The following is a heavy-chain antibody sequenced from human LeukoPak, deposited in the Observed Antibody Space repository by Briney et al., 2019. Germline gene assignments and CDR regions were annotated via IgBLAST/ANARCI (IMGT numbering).Heavy chain of an antibody. CDR3: ARVKRDGYTCVDY. CDR1: GFTFSSYG. CDR2: IWYDGSNK. V-gene: IGHV3-33*01. D-gene: IGHD5-24*01. Sequence: GRSLRLSCAASGFTFSSYGMHWVRQAPGKGLEWVAVIWYDGSNKYYADSVKGRFTISRDNSKNTLYLQMNSLRAEDTAVYYCARVKRDGYTCVDYWGQGTLVTVSS. J-gene: IGHJ4*02.